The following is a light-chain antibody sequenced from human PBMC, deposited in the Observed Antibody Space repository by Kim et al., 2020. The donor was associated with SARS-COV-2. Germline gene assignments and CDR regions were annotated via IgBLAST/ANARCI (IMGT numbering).Light chain of an antibody. CDR3: AAWDDSLSAYV. CDR1: RSNIGNNH. Sequence: QSGLTQPPSAPATPGQSVTISCSGSRSNIGNNHIYWYRQVPGAAPTLLIYRGNSRPSGVSDRFSGSRSDTSASLAISGLRTEDEANYYCAAWDDSLSAYVFGSGTKVTVL. V-gene: IGLV1-47*01. CDR2: RGN. J-gene: IGLJ1*01.